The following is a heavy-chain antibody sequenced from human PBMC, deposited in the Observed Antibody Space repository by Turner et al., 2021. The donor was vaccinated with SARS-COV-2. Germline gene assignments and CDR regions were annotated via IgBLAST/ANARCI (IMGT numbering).Heavy chain of an antibody. Sequence: VQLLESGGGLVQPGGFLRLSCAASGFTFSSYAMSWVRQAPGKGLEWVSAISGSGGSTYYADSVKGRFTISRDNSKNTLYLQMNSLRAEDTAVYYCAKDLMEVGGMDVWGQGTTVTVSS. CDR1: GFTFSSYA. J-gene: IGHJ6*02. V-gene: IGHV3-23*01. CDR2: ISGSGGST. CDR3: AKDLMEVGGMDV. D-gene: IGHD3-3*01.